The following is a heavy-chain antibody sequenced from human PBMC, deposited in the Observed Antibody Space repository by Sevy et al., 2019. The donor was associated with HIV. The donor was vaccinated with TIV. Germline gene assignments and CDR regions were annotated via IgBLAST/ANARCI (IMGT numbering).Heavy chain of an antibody. D-gene: IGHD2-21*01. V-gene: IGHV3-53*01. Sequence: GGSLRLSCAASGFSISNNYTAWVRQAPGKGLEWVSVMYSGGSPYYADSVKGRFALSRDMSKNTVYLQMNSLRAEDTAVYYCARAYCGGGSCTAFDPWGQGTLVTVSS. CDR2: MYSGGSP. CDR1: GFSISNNY. J-gene: IGHJ5*02. CDR3: ARAYCGGGSCTAFDP.